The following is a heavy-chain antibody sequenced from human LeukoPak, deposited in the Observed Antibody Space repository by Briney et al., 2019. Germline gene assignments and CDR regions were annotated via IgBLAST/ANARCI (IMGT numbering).Heavy chain of an antibody. V-gene: IGHV4-34*01. Sequence: SETLSLTCAVYGCSFSGYYWSWDRQPPGKGLEWVGEINHSGSTNYNTSLRSRVTISVDTSTNQSSLKLSSGTAADTAVYYCARRGCSGGSCSRNWFDPWGQGTLVTVSS. CDR1: GCSFSGYY. CDR2: INHSGST. CDR3: ARRGCSGGSCSRNWFDP. D-gene: IGHD2-15*01. J-gene: IGHJ5*02.